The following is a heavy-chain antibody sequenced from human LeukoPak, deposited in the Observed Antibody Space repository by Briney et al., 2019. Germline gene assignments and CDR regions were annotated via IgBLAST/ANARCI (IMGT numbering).Heavy chain of an antibody. D-gene: IGHD2-8*01. J-gene: IGHJ4*02. Sequence: PSETLSLTCAVYGGSLSGYYWSWIRQPPGKGLEWIGEINHSGSTNYNPSLKSRVTISVDTSKNQFSLKLSSVTAADTAVYYCAGLGVMVLVYQFEFWGQGTPVTVSS. CDR1: GGSLSGYY. V-gene: IGHV4-34*01. CDR3: AGLGVMVLVYQFEF. CDR2: INHSGST.